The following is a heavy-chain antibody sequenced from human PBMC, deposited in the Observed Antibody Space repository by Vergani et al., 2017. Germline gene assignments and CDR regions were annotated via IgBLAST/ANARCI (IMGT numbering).Heavy chain of an antibody. D-gene: IGHD3-22*01. CDR2: INHSGST. CDR3: ARGSNYDSSGYDAFDI. J-gene: IGHJ3*02. CDR1: GGSFSGYY. V-gene: IGHV4-34*01. Sequence: QVQLQQWGAGLLKPSETLSLTCAVYGGSFSGYYWSWIRQPPGKGLEWIGEINHSGSTNYNPSLKSRVTISVDTSTNQFSLKLSSVTAADTAVYYCARGSNYDSSGYDAFDIWGQGTMVTVSS.